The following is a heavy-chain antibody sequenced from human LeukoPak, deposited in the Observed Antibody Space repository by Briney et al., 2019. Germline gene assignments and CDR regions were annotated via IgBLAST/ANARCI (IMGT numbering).Heavy chain of an antibody. CDR1: GYTFTGYY. V-gene: IGHV1-46*01. CDR3: ARGKKDSPNRGIIAAAGIDY. Sequence: GASVKVSCKASGYTFTGYYMHWVRQAPGQGLEWMGIINPSGGSTSYAQKFQGRVTMTRDTSTSTVYMELSSLRSEDTAVYYCARGKKDSPNRGIIAAAGIDYWGQGTLVTVSS. CDR2: INPSGGST. D-gene: IGHD6-13*01. J-gene: IGHJ4*02.